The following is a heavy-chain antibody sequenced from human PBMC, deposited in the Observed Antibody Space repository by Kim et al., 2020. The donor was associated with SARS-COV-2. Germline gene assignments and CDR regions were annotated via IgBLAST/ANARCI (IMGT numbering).Heavy chain of an antibody. Sequence: ASVKVSCKVSGYTLTELSMHWVRQAPGKGLEWMGGFDPEDGETIYAQKFQGRVTMTEDTSTDTAYMELSSLRSEDTAVYYCATGPRAVAGPGWFDPWGQGTLVTVSS. J-gene: IGHJ5*02. CDR1: GYTLTELS. CDR2: FDPEDGET. V-gene: IGHV1-24*01. D-gene: IGHD6-19*01. CDR3: ATGPRAVAGPGWFDP.